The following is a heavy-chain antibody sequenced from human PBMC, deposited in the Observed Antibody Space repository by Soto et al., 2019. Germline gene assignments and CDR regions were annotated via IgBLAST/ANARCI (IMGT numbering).Heavy chain of an antibody. CDR1: GVTFTRYS. Sequence: PGGALRLSCEDSGVTFTRYSMNWVRQAPGKGLECVSSISSTTNHIYYGDSMKGRFNITRDNAKHSLYREMNSLRDEDTAVYYCARESENLTSNFDYWGQGTLVAVSS. V-gene: IGHV3-21*06. J-gene: IGHJ4*02. CDR3: ARESENLTSNFDY. CDR2: ISSTTNHI.